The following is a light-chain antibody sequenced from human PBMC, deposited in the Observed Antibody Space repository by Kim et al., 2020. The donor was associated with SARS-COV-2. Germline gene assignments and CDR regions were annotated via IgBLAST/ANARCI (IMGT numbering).Light chain of an antibody. J-gene: IGLJ3*02. CDR2: EDG. V-gene: IGLV6-57*02. Sequence: QRPGRAPTSVIYEDGPRPSGVPDRFSGSIDRSSNSAFLTISGLRTEDEADYYCQSYSVSQSYDTPLQWVLGGGTRLTVL. CDR3: QSYSVSQSYDTPLQWV.